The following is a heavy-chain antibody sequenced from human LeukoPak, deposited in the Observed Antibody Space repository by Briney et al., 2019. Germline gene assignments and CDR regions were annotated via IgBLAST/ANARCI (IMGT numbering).Heavy chain of an antibody. D-gene: IGHD3-10*01. V-gene: IGHV3-48*03. CDR2: ISSSGSTI. CDR1: GFTFSSYE. J-gene: IGHJ4*02. Sequence: GGSLRLSCAASGFTFSSYEMNWVRQAPGKGLEWVSYISSSGSTIYYADSVKGRFTISRDNAKNSLYLQMNSLRAEDTAVYYCARESVGRFGDKSFDYWGQGTLVTVSS. CDR3: ARESVGRFGDKSFDY.